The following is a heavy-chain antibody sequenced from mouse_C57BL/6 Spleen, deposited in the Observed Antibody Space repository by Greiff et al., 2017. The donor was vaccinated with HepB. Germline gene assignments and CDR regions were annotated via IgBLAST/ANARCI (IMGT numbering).Heavy chain of an antibody. D-gene: IGHD1-1*01. CDR1: GYSITSGYY. CDR2: ISYDGSN. J-gene: IGHJ1*03. V-gene: IGHV3-6*01. CDR3: AREDYYYGSSYWYFDV. Sequence: EVQLQESGPGLVKPSQSLSLTCSVTGYSITSGYYWNWIRQFPGNKLEWMGYISYDGSNNYNPSLKNRISITRDTSKNQFFLKLNSVTTEDTATYYCAREDYYYGSSYWYFDVWGTGTTVTVSS.